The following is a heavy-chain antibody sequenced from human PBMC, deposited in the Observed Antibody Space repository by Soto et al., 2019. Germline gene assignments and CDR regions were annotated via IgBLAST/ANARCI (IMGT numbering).Heavy chain of an antibody. J-gene: IGHJ1*01. CDR2: ISGSGGST. CDR1: GFTFSSYA. CDR3: KKTRIQLKYFQH. D-gene: IGHD5-18*01. Sequence: EVQLLESGGGLVQPGGSLRLSCAASGFTFSSYAMSWVRQAPGKGLEWVSAISGSGGSTYYADSVKGRFTISRDTTKNKMYLQMNSLRAEDTAVYYCKKTRIQLKYFQHWGQGTLVNVSS. V-gene: IGHV3-23*01.